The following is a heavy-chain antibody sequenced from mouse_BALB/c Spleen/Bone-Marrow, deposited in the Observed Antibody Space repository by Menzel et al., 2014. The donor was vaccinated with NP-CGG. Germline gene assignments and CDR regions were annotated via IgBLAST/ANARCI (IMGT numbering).Heavy chain of an antibody. CDR3: ARYGNYFDY. Sequence: EVQLQQSGPGLVKPSQTVSLTCTVTGISITTGNYRRSWIRQFPGNKLEWIGYIYYSGTITYNPSLTNRTTNTRDTSKNQFILEMNSMTAEDTATYYCARYGNYFDYWGQGTTLTVSS. D-gene: IGHD2-1*01. CDR2: IYYSGTI. CDR1: GISITTGNYR. V-gene: IGHV3-5*02. J-gene: IGHJ2*01.